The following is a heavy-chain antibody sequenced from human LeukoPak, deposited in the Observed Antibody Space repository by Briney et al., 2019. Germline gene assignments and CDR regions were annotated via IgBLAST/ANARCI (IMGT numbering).Heavy chain of an antibody. CDR1: GGSISSYY. V-gene: IGHV4-59*01. Sequence: TSETLSLTCTVSGGSISSYYWSWIRQPPGKGLEWIGYIYYSGSTNYNPSLKSRVTISLDTPKNQFSLRLNSVTAADTAVYYCARGVAGYGPYDYWGQGTLVTVSS. CDR3: ARGVAGYGPYDY. CDR2: IYYSGST. D-gene: IGHD5-12*01. J-gene: IGHJ4*02.